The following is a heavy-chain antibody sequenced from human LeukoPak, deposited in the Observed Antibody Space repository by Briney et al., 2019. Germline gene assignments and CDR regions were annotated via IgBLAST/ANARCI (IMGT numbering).Heavy chain of an antibody. CDR2: ISWNSGSI. V-gene: IGHV3-9*03. J-gene: IGHJ4*02. D-gene: IGHD3-16*02. Sequence: GGSLRLSCAASGFTFDDYAMHWVRQAPGKGLEWVSGISWNSGSIGYADSVKGRFTISRDNAKNSLYLQMNSLRAEDIALYYCAKDSDYVWGSYRSSFDYWGQGTLVTVSS. CDR3: AKDSDYVWGSYRSSFDY. CDR1: GFTFDDYA.